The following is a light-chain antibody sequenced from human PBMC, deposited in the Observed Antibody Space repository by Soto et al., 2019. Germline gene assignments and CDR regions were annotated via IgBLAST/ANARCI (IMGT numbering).Light chain of an antibody. CDR1: QSVNNNY. CDR3: QQYGNTPRT. J-gene: IGKJ1*01. CDR2: DAS. V-gene: IGKV3-20*01. Sequence: EIVMTQSPVTLSVSPGERATLSCRASQSVNNNYLAWYQQKPGQAPRLLIYDASSRATGTPGRSSGSGSGTDFTLTISRLEPEDFAVYYCQQYGNTPRTFGQGTKVDIK.